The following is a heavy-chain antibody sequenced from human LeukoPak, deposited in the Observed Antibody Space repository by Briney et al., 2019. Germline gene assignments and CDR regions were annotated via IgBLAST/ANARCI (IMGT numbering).Heavy chain of an antibody. V-gene: IGHV3-43D*04. D-gene: IGHD2-15*01. CDR2: ISWDGGSK. J-gene: IGHJ6*03. CDR3: AKGYCSGGSCYKWDYYYYYMDV. Sequence: QPGGSLRLSCVASGFTFEDYAMHWVRQAPGKGLEWVSLISWDGGSKYYADSVKGRFTISRDNSKNTLYLQMNSLRAEDTAVYYCAKGYCSGGSCYKWDYYYYYMDVWGKGTTVTVSS. CDR1: GFTFEDYA.